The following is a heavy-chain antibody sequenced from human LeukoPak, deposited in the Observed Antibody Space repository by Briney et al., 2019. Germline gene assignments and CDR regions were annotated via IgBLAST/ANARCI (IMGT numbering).Heavy chain of an antibody. D-gene: IGHD5-18*01. CDR3: AREEYNYGICDY. Sequence: GGSLRLSCAASGFTFSSYSMNWVRQAPGKGLEWVSYISSSSATIYYADSVKGRFTISRDNVKNSLYLQMNSLRDEDTAVYYWAREEYNYGICDYWGQGTLVAVSS. CDR2: ISSSSATI. J-gene: IGHJ4*02. V-gene: IGHV3-48*02. CDR1: GFTFSSYS.